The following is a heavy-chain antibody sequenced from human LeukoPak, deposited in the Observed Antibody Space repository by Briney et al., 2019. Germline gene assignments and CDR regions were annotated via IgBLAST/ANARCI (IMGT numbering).Heavy chain of an antibody. Sequence: GGSLRLSCAASGFTFSSHAMSWVRQAPGKGLEWVSAISGSGGSTYYADSVKGRFTISRDNSKNTLYLQMNSLRAEDTAVYYCAKDLRYSSGWYFDYWGQGTLVTVSS. V-gene: IGHV3-23*01. D-gene: IGHD6-19*01. CDR1: GFTFSSHA. CDR2: ISGSGGST. J-gene: IGHJ4*02. CDR3: AKDLRYSSGWYFDY.